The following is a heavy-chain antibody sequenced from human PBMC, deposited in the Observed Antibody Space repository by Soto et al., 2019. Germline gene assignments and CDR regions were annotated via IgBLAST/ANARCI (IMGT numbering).Heavy chain of an antibody. CDR3: ARPVTGDSAFDI. CDR1: GYSFTSYW. CDR2: ICPGDSDT. V-gene: IGHV5-51*01. D-gene: IGHD7-27*01. Sequence: GESLKISCKGSGYSFTSYWIGWVRQMPGKGLEWMGIICPGDSDTRYSPSFQGQVTISADKSISTAYLQWSSLKAADPDMYYCARPVTGDSAFDIWGQGTMVTVSS. J-gene: IGHJ3*02.